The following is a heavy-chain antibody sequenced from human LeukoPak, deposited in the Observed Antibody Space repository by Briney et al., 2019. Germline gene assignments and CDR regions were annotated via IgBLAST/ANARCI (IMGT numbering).Heavy chain of an antibody. CDR1: GGTFSSYA. V-gene: IGHV1-69*04. CDR3: ARDSVLGVAAQGGYFDY. J-gene: IGHJ4*02. D-gene: IGHD6-13*01. CDR2: IIPILGIA. Sequence: SVKVSSKASGGTFSSYAISWVRQAPGQGLEWMGRIIPILGIANYAQKFQGRVTITADKSTSTAYMELSSLRSEDTAVYYCARDSVLGVAAQGGYFDYWGQGTLVTVSS.